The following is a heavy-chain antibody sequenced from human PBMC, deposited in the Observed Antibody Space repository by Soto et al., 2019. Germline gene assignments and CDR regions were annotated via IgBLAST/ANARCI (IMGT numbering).Heavy chain of an antibody. CDR3: ARVRYGSDTSYKLDY. V-gene: IGHV3-48*03. CDR2: ISGSAGTT. Sequence: VGSLRLSCAASVFTFSNYEMNWVRHSPGKGLEWVSSISGSAGTTYYADTVKGRFTISRDNAKNSLYLQMNSLRAEDTAVYYCARVRYGSDTSYKLDYWGQGTLVTVSS. J-gene: IGHJ4*02. D-gene: IGHD3-10*01. CDR1: VFTFSNYE.